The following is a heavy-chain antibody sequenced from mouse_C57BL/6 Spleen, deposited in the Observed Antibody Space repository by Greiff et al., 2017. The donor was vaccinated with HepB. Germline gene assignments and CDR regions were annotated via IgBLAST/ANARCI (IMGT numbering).Heavy chain of an antibody. J-gene: IGHJ4*01. CDR1: GYTFTSYW. Sequence: QVQLQQPGAELVKPGASVKLSCKASGYTFTSYWMQWVKQRPGQGLEWIGEIDPSDSYTNYNQKFKGKATLTVDTSSSTAYMQRSSLTSEDSAVYYCARSGRGLRRRDYAMDYWGQGTSVTVSS. CDR3: ARSGRGLRRRDYAMDY. CDR2: IDPSDSYT. D-gene: IGHD2-4*01. V-gene: IGHV1-50*01.